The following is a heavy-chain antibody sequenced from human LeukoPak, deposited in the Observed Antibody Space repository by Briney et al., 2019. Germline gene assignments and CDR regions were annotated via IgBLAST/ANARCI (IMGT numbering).Heavy chain of an antibody. CDR1: GFTFSSYG. Sequence: PGGSLRLSCAASGFTFSSYGMHWVRQAPGKGLEWGAFIRYDGSIQYHADSVKGRFTISRYNSKYTLYLRMSSLTAKDTYLYYRAIDNVKVTTIKRVPHYTDVWGKGTTVTISS. CDR3: AIDNVKVTTIKRVPHYTDV. D-gene: IGHD5-24*01. V-gene: IGHV3-30*02. J-gene: IGHJ6*03. CDR2: IRYDGSIQ.